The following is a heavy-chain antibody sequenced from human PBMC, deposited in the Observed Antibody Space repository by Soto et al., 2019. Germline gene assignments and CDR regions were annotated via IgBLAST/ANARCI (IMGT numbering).Heavy chain of an antibody. CDR2: IYYSGST. CDR1: GGSISSYY. J-gene: IGHJ4*02. Sequence: SETLSLTCTVSGGSISSYYWSWIRQPPGKELEWIGYIYYSGSTNYNPSLKSRVTISVDTSKNQFSLKLSSVTAADTAVYYCARAKYNWNDDQAFDYWGQGTLVTVSS. D-gene: IGHD1-20*01. V-gene: IGHV4-59*01. CDR3: ARAKYNWNDDQAFDY.